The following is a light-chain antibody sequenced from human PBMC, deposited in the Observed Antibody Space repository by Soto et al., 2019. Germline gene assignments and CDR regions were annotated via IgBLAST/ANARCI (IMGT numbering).Light chain of an antibody. V-gene: IGLV2-8*01. CDR2: EVS. Sequence: QSALTQPPSASGSPGQSVTISCTGTSSDVGGYNYVSWYQQHPGKAPKLMIYEVSKRPSGVPDRFSGSKSGYTASLTVSGLQAEDEADYYCSSYAGSNNTYVFGTGTKVTVL. CDR3: SSYAGSNNTYV. CDR1: SSDVGGYNY. J-gene: IGLJ1*01.